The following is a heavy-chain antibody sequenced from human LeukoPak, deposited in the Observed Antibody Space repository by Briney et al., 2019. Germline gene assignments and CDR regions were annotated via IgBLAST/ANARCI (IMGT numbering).Heavy chain of an antibody. CDR2: MIPISGTT. V-gene: IGHV1-69*06. CDR1: GYSFTTYG. D-gene: IGHD2-15*01. Sequence: GASVKVSCKSSGYSFTTYGITWVRQSPRQRLEWRVGMIPISGTTIYAHTFQGRVTITADKFTNTAYMDIHSLTSDDTAVYYCAKEAHPLSSGGNYFDYWGQGMLLTVSS. J-gene: IGHJ4*02. CDR3: AKEAHPLSSGGNYFDY.